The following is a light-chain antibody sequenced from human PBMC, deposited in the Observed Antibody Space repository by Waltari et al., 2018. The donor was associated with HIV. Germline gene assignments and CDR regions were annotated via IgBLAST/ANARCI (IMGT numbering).Light chain of an antibody. CDR2: ATG. Sequence: QTVVSQAPSFSVSPGGTITLPCSLSSGSVYSAYYPSWYQHTTGQPPRLRIYATGTRSSGVPDLFTGSIVGNKAALTITGAQSEDESDYYCLLYMAAGRVFGGGTRMTVL. V-gene: IGLV8-61*01. CDR1: SGSVYSAYY. J-gene: IGLJ3*02. CDR3: LLYMAAGRV.